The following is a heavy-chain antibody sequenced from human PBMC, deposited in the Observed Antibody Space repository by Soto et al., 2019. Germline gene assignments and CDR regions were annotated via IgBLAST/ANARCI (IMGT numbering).Heavy chain of an antibody. V-gene: IGHV4-39*01. CDR3: AITPGTQYSSSWYYGSGWFDP. D-gene: IGHD6-13*01. CDR2: IYYSGST. Sequence: PSETLSLTCTVSGGSISSSSYYWGWIRQPPGKGLEWIGSIYYSGSTYYNPSLKSRVTISVDTSKNQFSLKLSSVTAADTAVYYCAITPGTQYSSSWYYGSGWFDPWGQGTLVSVSS. J-gene: IGHJ5*02. CDR1: GGSISSSSYY.